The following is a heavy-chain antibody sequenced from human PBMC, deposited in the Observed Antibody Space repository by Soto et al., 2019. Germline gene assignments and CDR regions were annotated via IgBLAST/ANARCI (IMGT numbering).Heavy chain of an antibody. CDR3: ARSMGYCSSTSCYHSQYYYYGMDV. CDR1: GGSISSYY. D-gene: IGHD2-2*01. V-gene: IGHV4-59*01. CDR2: IYYSGST. Sequence: SETLSLTCTVSGGSISSYYWSWIRQPPGKGLEWIGHIYYSGSTNYNPSLKSRVTISVDTSKNQFSLKLSSVTAADTAVYYCARSMGYCSSTSCYHSQYYYYGMDVWGQGTTVTVSS. J-gene: IGHJ6*02.